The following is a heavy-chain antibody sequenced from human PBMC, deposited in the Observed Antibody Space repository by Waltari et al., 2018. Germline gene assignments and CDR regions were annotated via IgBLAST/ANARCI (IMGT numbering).Heavy chain of an antibody. CDR1: GFTFDDYA. CDR2: ISWDGGST. V-gene: IGHV3-43D*04. J-gene: IGHJ4*02. Sequence: EVQLVESGGVVVQPGGSLRLSCAASGFTFDDYAMHWVRQAPGTGLEWVSLISWDGGSTYYADSVKGRFTISRDNSKNSLYLQMNSLRAEDTALYYCAKDMVRGVRLELVREVGFDYWGQGTLVTVSS. CDR3: AKDMVRGVRLELVREVGFDY. D-gene: IGHD3-10*01.